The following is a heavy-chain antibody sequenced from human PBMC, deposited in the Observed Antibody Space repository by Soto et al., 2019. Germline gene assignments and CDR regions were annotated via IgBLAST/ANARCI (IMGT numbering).Heavy chain of an antibody. Sequence: SVKVSCKASGGTFSSYAISWVRQAPGQGLEWMGGIIPIFGTANYAQKFQGRVTITADESTSTAYMELSSLRSEDTAVYYCARGGDDYDSGYYYYGMDVWGQGTTVTVSS. V-gene: IGHV1-69*13. J-gene: IGHJ6*02. D-gene: IGHD5-12*01. CDR2: IIPIFGTA. CDR3: ARGGDDYDSGYYYYGMDV. CDR1: GGTFSSYA.